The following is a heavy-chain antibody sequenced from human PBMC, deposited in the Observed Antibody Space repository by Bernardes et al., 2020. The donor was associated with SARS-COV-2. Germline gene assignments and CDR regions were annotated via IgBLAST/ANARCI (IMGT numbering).Heavy chain of an antibody. J-gene: IGHJ6*04. CDR1: GYTFTGYY. CDR3: ASNFGHRVYYYYYGMDV. Sequence: ASVKVSCKASGYTFTGYYMHWVRQAPGQGLEWMGWINPNSGGTNYAQKFQGRVTMTRDTSISTAYMELSRLRSDDTAVYYCASNFGHRVYYYYYGMDVWGKGTTVTVSS. CDR2: INPNSGGT. V-gene: IGHV1-2*02. D-gene: IGHD3-10*01.